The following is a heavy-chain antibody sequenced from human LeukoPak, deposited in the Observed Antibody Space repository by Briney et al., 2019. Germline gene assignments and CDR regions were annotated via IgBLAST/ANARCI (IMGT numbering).Heavy chain of an antibody. Sequence: GGSLGLSCAASGFTFSSYEMNWVRQAPGKGLEWVANIKEDGSEKNYVDSVKGRFTISRDNAEKSLYLQMNSLRAEDTAVYYCARDEIGGSFEYWGQGTQVTVSS. J-gene: IGHJ4*02. V-gene: IGHV3-7*01. D-gene: IGHD1-26*01. CDR2: IKEDGSEK. CDR1: GFTFSSYE. CDR3: ARDEIGGSFEY.